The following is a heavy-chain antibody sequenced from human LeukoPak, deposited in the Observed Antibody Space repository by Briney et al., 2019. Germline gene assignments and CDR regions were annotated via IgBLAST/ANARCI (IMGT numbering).Heavy chain of an antibody. Sequence: SETLSLTCTVSGGSISSYYWSWIRQPAGKGLEWIGRIYTSGSTNYNPSLKSRVTMSVDTSKNQLSLKLSSVTAADTAVYYCAREGGCSGGSCQGAFDIWGQGTMVTVSS. CDR2: IYTSGST. J-gene: IGHJ3*02. D-gene: IGHD2-15*01. CDR3: AREGGCSGGSCQGAFDI. V-gene: IGHV4-4*07. CDR1: GGSISSYY.